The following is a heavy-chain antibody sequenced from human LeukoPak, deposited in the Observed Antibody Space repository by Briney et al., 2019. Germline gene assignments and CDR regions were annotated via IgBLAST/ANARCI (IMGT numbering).Heavy chain of an antibody. V-gene: IGHV3-7*01. CDR1: GFIFSSYW. CDR3: ARGTRSWVF. J-gene: IGHJ4*02. Sequence: GSLRLSCAASGFIFSSYWMSWVRQAPGKGLEWVANIKEDGSGKYYVDSVKGRFTISRDNAKSSLFLQMNSLRAEDTAVYYCARGTRSWVFWGQGTLVTVSS. D-gene: IGHD1-26*01. CDR2: IKEDGSGK.